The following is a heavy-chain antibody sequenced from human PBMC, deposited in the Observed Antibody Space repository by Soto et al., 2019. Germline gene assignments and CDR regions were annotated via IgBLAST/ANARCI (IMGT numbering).Heavy chain of an antibody. CDR2: ININSGGT. Sequence: GASVKVSCKASGYTFIGSYMHLVRQAPGQGLEWMGWININSGGTNYAQRFQGRVTMTRDTSISTAYMELTRLTFDDTAVYFCARDSSYDILTGYSRNAFAIWGQGTMVTVSS. V-gene: IGHV1-2*02. CDR3: ARDSSYDILTGYSRNAFAI. J-gene: IGHJ3*02. D-gene: IGHD3-9*01. CDR1: GYTFIGSY.